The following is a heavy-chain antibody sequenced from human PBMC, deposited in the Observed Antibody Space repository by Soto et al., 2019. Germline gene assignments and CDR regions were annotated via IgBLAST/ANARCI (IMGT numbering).Heavy chain of an antibody. CDR1: GFSLSTSGVG. Sequence: QIILKESGPMLVKPTQTLTLTCTFSGFSLSTSGVGVGWIRQPPGKALEWLALIYWDDDKRYSPSLQSRLTITHHTSNTRLTLKLTNIDTVDTATYYCAHSRRRTNATVPVNGRFPYWGQGTLVTVSS. J-gene: IGHJ4*02. V-gene: IGHV2-5*02. CDR3: AHSRRRTNATVPVNGRFPY. CDR2: IYWDDDK. D-gene: IGHD2-8*01.